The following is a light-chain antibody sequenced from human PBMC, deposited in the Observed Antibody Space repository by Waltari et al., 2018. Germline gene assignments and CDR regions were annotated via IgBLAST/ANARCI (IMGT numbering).Light chain of an antibody. V-gene: IGKV1-33*01. CDR1: QDINIY. J-gene: IGKJ3*01. CDR2: DAS. Sequence: SVGDRVTITCQASQDINIYLNWYQQKPGKAPKLLIYDASNLETGVPSRFSGTGSGTDFSFTISSLQPEDVATYYCQQFDNLPPRVTFGPGTRVDLK. CDR3: QQFDNLPPRVT.